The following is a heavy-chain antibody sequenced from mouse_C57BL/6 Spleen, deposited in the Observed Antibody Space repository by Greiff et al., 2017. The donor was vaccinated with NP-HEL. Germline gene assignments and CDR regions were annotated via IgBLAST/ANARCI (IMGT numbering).Heavy chain of an antibody. J-gene: IGHJ3*01. CDR3: ARSNEYDEEFAY. CDR2: IYPGSGST. V-gene: IGHV1-55*01. CDR1: GYTFTSYW. D-gene: IGHD2-4*01. Sequence: QVQLQQPGAELVKPGASVKMSCKASGYTFTSYWITWVKQRPGQGLEWIGDIYPGSGSTNYNEKFKSKATLTVDTSSSAAYMQLSSLTSEDSAVYYCARSNEYDEEFAYWGQGTLVTVSA.